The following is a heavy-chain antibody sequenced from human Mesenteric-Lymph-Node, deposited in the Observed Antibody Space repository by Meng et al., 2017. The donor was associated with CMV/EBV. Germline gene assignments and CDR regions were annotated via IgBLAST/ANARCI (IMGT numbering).Heavy chain of an antibody. Sequence: QVQLQQRGAGRLKPSAPLPLTCAVYGGSFSGYYWSWIRQPPGKGLEWIGEINHSGVPNYNPSLKSRVTISLDRAKNQFSLKLSSVTAEDTAVYYCARGSDIPVNNYWGQGTLVTVSS. D-gene: IGHD2-15*01. CDR1: GGSFSGYY. V-gene: IGHV4-34*01. CDR3: ARGSDIPVNNY. CDR2: INHSGVP. J-gene: IGHJ4*02.